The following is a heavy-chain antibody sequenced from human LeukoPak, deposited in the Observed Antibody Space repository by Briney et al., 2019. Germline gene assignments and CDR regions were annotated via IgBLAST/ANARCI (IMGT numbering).Heavy chain of an antibody. CDR1: GFTFDDYA. J-gene: IGHJ4*02. CDR3: AGPDTPHY. V-gene: IGHV3-43*02. CDR2: ISGDGGST. Sequence: PGGSLRLSCAASGFTFDDYAMHWVRQAPGKGLEWVSLISGDGGSTYYADSVKGRFTISRDNSKNSPYLQMNSLRTEDTALYYCAGPDTPHYWGQGTLVTVSS.